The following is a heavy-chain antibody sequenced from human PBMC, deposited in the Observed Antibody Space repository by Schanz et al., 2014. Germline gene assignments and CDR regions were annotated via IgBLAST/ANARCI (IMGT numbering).Heavy chain of an antibody. CDR3: ARDSNGDDGYRFWFDS. CDR2: ITGTGTV. J-gene: IGHJ5*01. D-gene: IGHD4-17*01. CDR1: GITFSSHS. Sequence: EVHLVESGGGLVQPGGSLRLSCAASGITFSSHSFNWVRQAPGKGLEWISYITGTGTVMYADSVKGRVTISRDNGKNSLSLQMNSLRVEYTAMYYCARDSNGDDGYRFWFDSWGQGTLVTASS. V-gene: IGHV3-48*01.